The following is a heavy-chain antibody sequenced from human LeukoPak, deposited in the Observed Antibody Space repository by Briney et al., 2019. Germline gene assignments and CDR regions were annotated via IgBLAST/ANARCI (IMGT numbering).Heavy chain of an antibody. CDR3: ARVQYSSSGTGAFDI. CDR2: ISSNGGST. J-gene: IGHJ3*02. D-gene: IGHD6-13*01. V-gene: IGHV3-64*01. CDR1: GFTFSSYA. Sequence: GGSLRLSCAASGFTFSSYAMHWVRQAPGKELEYVSAISSNGGSTYYANSVKGRFTISRDNSKNTLYLQMGSLRAEDMAVYYCARVQYSSSGTGAFDIWGQGTMVTVSS.